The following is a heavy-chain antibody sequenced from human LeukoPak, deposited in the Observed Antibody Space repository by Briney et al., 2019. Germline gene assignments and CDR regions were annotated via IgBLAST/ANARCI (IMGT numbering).Heavy chain of an antibody. CDR2: INPSGGST. CDR1: GYTFTSYY. J-gene: IGHJ4*02. V-gene: IGHV1-46*01. Sequence: GASVKVSCKASGYTFTSYYMHWVRQAPGQGLEWMGIINPSGGSTSYAQKFQGRVTMTRDMSTSTVYMELSSLRSEDTAVYYCATAFLGNSWLDYWGQGTLVTVSS. D-gene: IGHD6-13*01. CDR3: ATAFLGNSWLDY.